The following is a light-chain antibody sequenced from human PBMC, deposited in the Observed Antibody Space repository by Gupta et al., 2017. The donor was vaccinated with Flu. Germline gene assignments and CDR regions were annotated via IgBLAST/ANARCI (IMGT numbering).Light chain of an antibody. CDR3: QVGDTSSDWV. V-gene: IGLV3-21*02. J-gene: IGLJ3*02. Sequence: SYVLPQPPPVSVAPGQPARITGGGTNSVTKIVHWYQQKPGQAHLLVVYDDYDRPAGIPGRFSGSNCGNTATLTISRVEDGEGADYYCQVGDTSSDWVFGGGTKLTVL. CDR1: NSVTKI. CDR2: DDY.